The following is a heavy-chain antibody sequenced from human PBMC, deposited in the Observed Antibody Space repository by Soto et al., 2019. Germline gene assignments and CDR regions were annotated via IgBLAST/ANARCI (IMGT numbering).Heavy chain of an antibody. CDR3: AKPYYYDSSGYYLDY. CDR2: MTSDTKTI. V-gene: IGHV3-48*01. CDR1: GFTFRIYS. D-gene: IGHD3-22*01. J-gene: IGHJ4*02. Sequence: GGSLRLSCAASGFTFRIYSMNWVRQAPGKGLEWISYMTSDTKTIKYADSVKGRFTITRDNSKNTVYLQMISLRAEDTSVYYCAKPYYYDSSGYYLDYWGQGTLVTVSS.